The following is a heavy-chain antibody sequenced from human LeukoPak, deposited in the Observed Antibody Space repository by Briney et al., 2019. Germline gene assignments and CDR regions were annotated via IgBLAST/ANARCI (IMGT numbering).Heavy chain of an antibody. CDR2: IIPIFGTT. CDR1: GGTFGTYA. V-gene: IGHV1-69*13. Sequence: SVKVSCKASGGTFGTYAINWVRQAPGQGLEWMGGIIPIFGTTNYAQTFQGRVTITADDSTSTAYMELSSLRSEDTAVYYCASLMATKFFCYFDYWGQGTLVTVSS. D-gene: IGHD5-24*01. CDR3: ASLMATKFFCYFDY. J-gene: IGHJ4*02.